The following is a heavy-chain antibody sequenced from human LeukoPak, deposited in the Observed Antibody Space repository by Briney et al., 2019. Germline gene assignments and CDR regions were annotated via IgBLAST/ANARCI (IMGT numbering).Heavy chain of an antibody. Sequence: SETLSLTCTVSGGSISSYYWSWIRQPPGKGLDWIGYIHYSGTTNYNPSLKSRVTISVDTSKNQFSLRLSSVTAADTAVYYCARVTTFDYHYGMDVWGQGTTVIVSS. CDR2: IHYSGTT. CDR1: GGSISSYY. J-gene: IGHJ6*02. CDR3: ARVTTFDYHYGMDV. D-gene: IGHD4-4*01. V-gene: IGHV4-59*01.